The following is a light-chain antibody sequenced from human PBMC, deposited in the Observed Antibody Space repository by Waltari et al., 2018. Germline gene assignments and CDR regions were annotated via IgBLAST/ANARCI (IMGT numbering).Light chain of an antibody. CDR2: GNT. V-gene: IGLV1-40*01. CDR3: HSYDIGLTAWV. Sequence: QSVLTQPPSVSGAPGQRVTIPCTGSSSNIRTGYDVQWYQQLPGSAPKLLMFGNTTRPSGVPDRFSGSKSGASASLAITGLQAEDEAVYYCHSYDIGLTAWVFGGGTKLTVL. CDR1: SSNIRTGYD. J-gene: IGLJ3*02.